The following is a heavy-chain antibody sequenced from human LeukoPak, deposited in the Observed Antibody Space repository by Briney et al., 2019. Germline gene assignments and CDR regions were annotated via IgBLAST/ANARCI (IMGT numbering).Heavy chain of an antibody. CDR3: ATGGYRSGWYQSGSVQKPYYFDY. CDR1: GFTFSSYA. CDR2: ISYEGSNK. Sequence: GRSLRLSCAASGFTFSSYAMHWVRQAPGKGLEWVAVISYEGSNKYYADSVKGRFTISRDNSKNTLYLQMNSLRAEHTAVYYCATGGYRSGWYQSGSVQKPYYFDYWGQGTLVTVSS. D-gene: IGHD6-19*01. V-gene: IGHV3-30*04. J-gene: IGHJ4*02.